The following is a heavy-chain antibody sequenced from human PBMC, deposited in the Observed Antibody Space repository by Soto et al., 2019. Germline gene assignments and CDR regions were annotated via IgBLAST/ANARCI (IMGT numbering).Heavy chain of an antibody. CDR3: AKATVEYSSSWPFDY. D-gene: IGHD6-13*01. CDR1: GFTFSSYA. CDR2: ISGSGSSR. J-gene: IGHJ4*02. V-gene: IGHV3-23*01. Sequence: PRGSLRLSCAASGFTFSSYALSWVRQAPGKGLEWISAISGSGSSRYYADSVKGRFTISRDNSKNTLYLLINSLRAEDTAVYYCAKATVEYSSSWPFDYWGQGTLVTVSS.